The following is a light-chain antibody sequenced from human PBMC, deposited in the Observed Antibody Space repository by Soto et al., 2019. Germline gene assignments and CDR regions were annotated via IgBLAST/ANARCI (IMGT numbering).Light chain of an antibody. CDR3: MQRIEFPWT. CDR1: QTLSHSDDGNTY. CDR2: GLS. Sequence: DIVMTQTPLSLPVTPGEPASISCRSSQTLSHSDDGNTYLDWYLQKPGQSPQPLIYGLSSRASGVPDRFSGSGSGTDFTLKISRVESEDVGVYYCMQRIEFPWTFGQGTKVDIK. V-gene: IGKV2-40*01. J-gene: IGKJ1*01.